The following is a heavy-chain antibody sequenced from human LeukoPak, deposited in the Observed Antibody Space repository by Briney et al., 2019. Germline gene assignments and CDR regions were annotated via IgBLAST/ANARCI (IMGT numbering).Heavy chain of an antibody. CDR3: ARVRWEEFDVFDL. V-gene: IGHV3-7*01. CDR1: GINFSAYW. D-gene: IGHD1-26*01. CDR2: IKQDGSEK. J-gene: IGHJ3*01. Sequence: GGSRRLSCAASGINFSAYWMGWVRQAPGKGLEWVANIKQDGSEKHYVDSVKGRFTISRDNAKNSLDLEMNSLRAEDTAVYYCARVRWEEFDVFDLWGQGTMVTVSS.